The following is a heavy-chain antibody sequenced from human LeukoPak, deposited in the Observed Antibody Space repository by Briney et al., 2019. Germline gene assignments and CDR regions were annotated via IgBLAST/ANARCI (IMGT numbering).Heavy chain of an antibody. V-gene: IGHV3-49*04. Sequence: PGGSLRLSCTASGFTFGDYAMSWVRQAPGKGLDWIGFIRSKTSGGTTEYAASAKGRFTILRDDSKSIAYLQINSLKTEDTAVYYCTRGDGSGSYWGQGTLVTVSS. CDR2: IRSKTSGGTT. D-gene: IGHD1-26*01. J-gene: IGHJ4*02. CDR1: GFTFGDYA. CDR3: TRGDGSGSY.